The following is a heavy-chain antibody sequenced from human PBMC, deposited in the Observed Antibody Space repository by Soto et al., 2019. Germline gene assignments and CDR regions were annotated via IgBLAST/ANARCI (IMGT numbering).Heavy chain of an antibody. CDR3: ARLQDTSGWNCFDV. D-gene: IGHD6-19*01. Sequence: ETLSLTCTVSSGSIDSYFWSWIRQPPGEGLEWIGYIYSSGSTNYNPSLKSRVTISVDTSKNQFSLKLSSVTAADAAVYYCARLQDTSGWNCFDVWGQGALVTVSS. CDR2: IYSSGST. V-gene: IGHV4-59*08. CDR1: SGSIDSYF. J-gene: IGHJ4*02.